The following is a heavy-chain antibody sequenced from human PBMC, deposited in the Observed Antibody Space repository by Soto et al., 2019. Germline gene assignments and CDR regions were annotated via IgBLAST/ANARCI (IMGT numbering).Heavy chain of an antibody. V-gene: IGHV3-72*01. J-gene: IGHJ4*02. CDR3: ARSLYDWGGYYGDY. CDR2: SRNKANSYTT. CDR1: GFTFSDHY. D-gene: IGHD3-22*01. Sequence: PGGSLRLSCAASGFTFSDHYMDWVRQAPGKGPEWVGRSRNKANSYTTEYAASVKGRFTISRDDSKNSVYLQMNSLKTEDTAVYYCARSLYDWGGYYGDYWGQGTLVTVSS.